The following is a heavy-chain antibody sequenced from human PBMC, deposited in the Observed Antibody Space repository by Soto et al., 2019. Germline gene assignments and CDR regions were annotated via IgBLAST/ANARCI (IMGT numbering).Heavy chain of an antibody. J-gene: IGHJ4*02. D-gene: IGHD3-16*01. Sequence: EVQLVESGGGLVQPGGSLRLSCEASGFTFSSYEMNWVRQAPGKGLEWVSYIISSGSTIYYADSVKGRFTISIDKAKNSLYRQLSSLRAEDTAVYYCARERGRMVPPFDYWGQGTLVTGSS. V-gene: IGHV3-48*03. CDR3: ARERGRMVPPFDY. CDR2: IISSGSTI. CDR1: GFTFSSYE.